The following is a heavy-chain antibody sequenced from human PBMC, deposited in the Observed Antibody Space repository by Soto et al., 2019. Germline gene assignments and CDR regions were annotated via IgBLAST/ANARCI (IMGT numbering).Heavy chain of an antibody. D-gene: IGHD3-3*01. CDR3: AKESYYDFWSGYPYMDV. CDR1: GFTFSSYG. V-gene: IGHV3-30*18. J-gene: IGHJ6*03. Sequence: SLRLSCAASGFTFSSYGMHWVRQAPGKGPEWVAVISYDGSNKYYADSVKGRFTISRDNSKNTLYLQMNSLRAEDTAVYYCAKESYYDFWSGYPYMDVWGKGTTVTVSS. CDR2: ISYDGSNK.